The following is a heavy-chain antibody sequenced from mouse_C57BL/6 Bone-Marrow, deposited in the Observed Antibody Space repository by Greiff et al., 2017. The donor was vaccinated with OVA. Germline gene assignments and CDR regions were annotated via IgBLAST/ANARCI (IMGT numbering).Heavy chain of an antibody. Sequence: VQLQQSGPELVKPGASVKISCKASGYTFTDYYMNWVKQSHGKSLEWIGDINPNNGGTSYNQKFKGKATLTADKSSSTAYMQLSSLTYEDSAVYYCASRLVITTAPINFDYWGQGTTLTVSS. CDR3: ASRLVITTAPINFDY. CDR2: INPNNGGT. CDR1: GYTFTDYY. J-gene: IGHJ2*01. D-gene: IGHD1-1*01. V-gene: IGHV1-26*01.